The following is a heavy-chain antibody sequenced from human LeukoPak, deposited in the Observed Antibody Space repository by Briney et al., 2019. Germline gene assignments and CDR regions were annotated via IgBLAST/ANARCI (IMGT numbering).Heavy chain of an antibody. D-gene: IGHD6-19*01. CDR2: ISWNSGSI. V-gene: IGHV3-9*02. Sequence: PGRSLRLSCAASGFTSDDYAMHWVRQAPGKGLEWVSGISWNSGSIGYADSVKGRFTISRDNAKNSLYLQMNSLRAEDTALYYCAIDMLPHIAVAGPVGYWGQGTLVTVSS. CDR1: GFTSDDYA. J-gene: IGHJ4*02. CDR3: AIDMLPHIAVAGPVGY.